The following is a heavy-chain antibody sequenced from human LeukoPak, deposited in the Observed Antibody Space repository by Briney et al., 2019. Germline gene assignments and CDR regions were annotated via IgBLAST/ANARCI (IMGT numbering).Heavy chain of an antibody. CDR3: AKDRPNGMDV. CDR2: INGNGDST. V-gene: IGHV3-23*01. Sequence: GGSLRLSCAASGFTFSNYAMSWVRQAPGKGLEWVSGINGNGDSTYYADSVKGRFTISRDDSKNTLYLQMNSLRAEDTAVYYCAKDRPNGMDVWGQGTTVTVSS. J-gene: IGHJ6*02. CDR1: GFTFSNYA.